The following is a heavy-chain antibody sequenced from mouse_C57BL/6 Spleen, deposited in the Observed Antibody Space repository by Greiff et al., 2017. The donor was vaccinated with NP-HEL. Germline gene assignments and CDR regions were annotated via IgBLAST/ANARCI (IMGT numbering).Heavy chain of an antibody. CDR2: ISDGGSYT. V-gene: IGHV5-4*01. Sequence: EVKLVESGGGLVKPGGSLKLSCAASGFTFSSYAMSWVRQTPEKRLEWVATISDGGSYTYYPDNVKGRSTIYRDNAKNNLYLQMSQLKAEDTAMYYCARDRLGSQRDFDVWGTGTTVTVSS. D-gene: IGHD2-2*01. CDR3: ARDRLGSQRDFDV. J-gene: IGHJ1*03. CDR1: GFTFSSYA.